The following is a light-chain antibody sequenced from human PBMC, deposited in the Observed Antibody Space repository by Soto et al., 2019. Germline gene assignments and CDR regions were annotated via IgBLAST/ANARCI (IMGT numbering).Light chain of an antibody. J-gene: IGKJ1*01. CDR3: QQYNSYSPWT. CDR1: QSISSW. V-gene: IGKV1-5*03. Sequence: DIQMTQSPSTLSASVGDRATITCRASQSISSWLAWYQQKPGKAHKVLIYKAYSLESGVPSRFSGSGSGTEFTLTISSLQPDDLATYYCQQYNSYSPWTVGQGTKVDIK. CDR2: KAY.